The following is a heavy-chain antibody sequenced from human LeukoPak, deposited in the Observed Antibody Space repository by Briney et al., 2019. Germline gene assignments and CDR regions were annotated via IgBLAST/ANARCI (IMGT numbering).Heavy chain of an antibody. CDR1: GGSFSGYY. D-gene: IGHD2-2*01. CDR3: ARLRDIVVVPAAKRGNWFDP. Sequence: SETLSLTCAVYGGSFSGYYWSWIRQPPGKGLEWIGEINHSGSTNYNPSLKSRVTISVDTSKNQFSLKLSSVTAADTAVYYCARLRDIVVVPAAKRGNWFDPWGQGTLVTVSS. V-gene: IGHV4-34*01. CDR2: INHSGST. J-gene: IGHJ5*02.